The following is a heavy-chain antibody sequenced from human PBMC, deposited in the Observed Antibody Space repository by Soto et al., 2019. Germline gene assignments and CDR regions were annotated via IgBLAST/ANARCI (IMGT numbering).Heavy chain of an antibody. CDR3: ARDQEVRGTPWDYYYGMDV. Sequence: SVKVSCKSRAGTVSDYAISWVRQAPGQGLEWMGGIIPIFGTSNYSQKFQGRFTITADKSTNTDYMDVSRMRSEDTAVYYCARDQEVRGTPWDYYYGMDVWGQGTTVTVSS. CDR2: IIPIFGTS. CDR1: AGTVSDYA. J-gene: IGHJ6*02. V-gene: IGHV1-69*06. D-gene: IGHD3-10*01.